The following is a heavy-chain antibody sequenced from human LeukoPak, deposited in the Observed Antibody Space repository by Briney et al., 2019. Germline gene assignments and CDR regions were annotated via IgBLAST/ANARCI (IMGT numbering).Heavy chain of an antibody. Sequence: PGGSMRLCCAASEFTFSDYWRSWVRQAPGKVEEWVANINKDGSAEHYVDSVKGRFTASRDNANNSLFLQMNSQRVEATPVYYCATYDNWVAGDVWGQGTTVSVSS. D-gene: IGHD1-20*01. CDR3: ATYDNWVAGDV. V-gene: IGHV3-7*01. J-gene: IGHJ6*02. CDR2: INKDGSAE. CDR1: EFTFSDYW.